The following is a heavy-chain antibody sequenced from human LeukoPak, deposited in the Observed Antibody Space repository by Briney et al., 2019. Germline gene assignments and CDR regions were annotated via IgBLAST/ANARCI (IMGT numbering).Heavy chain of an antibody. CDR3: AKDRVTGNPEY. CDR2: ISYDGSNK. J-gene: IGHJ4*02. D-gene: IGHD1-20*01. V-gene: IGHV3-30*18. CDR1: GFTFSSYG. Sequence: PGGSLRLSCAASGFTFSSYGMHWVRQAPGKGLEWVAVISYDGSNKYYADSVKGRFTISRDNSKNTLYLQMNSLRAEDTAVYYCAKDRVTGNPEYWGQGTLVTVSS.